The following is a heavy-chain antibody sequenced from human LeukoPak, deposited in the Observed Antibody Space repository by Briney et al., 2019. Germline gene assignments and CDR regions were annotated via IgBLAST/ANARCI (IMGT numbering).Heavy chain of an antibody. D-gene: IGHD4-11*01. CDR1: GFTFDDYA. CDR2: ISWNSGGI. V-gene: IGHV3-9*01. J-gene: IGHJ6*02. Sequence: GGSLRLSCAASGFTFDDYAMHWVRQAPGKGLEWVSGISWNSGGIGYADSVKGRFTISRDNAKNSLYLQMNSLRAEDTALYYCAKGATVSYYYYGIDVWGQGTTVTVSS. CDR3: AKGATVSYYYYGIDV.